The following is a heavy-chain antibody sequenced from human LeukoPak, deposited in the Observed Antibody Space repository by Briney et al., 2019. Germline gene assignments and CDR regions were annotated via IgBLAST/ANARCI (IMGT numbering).Heavy chain of an antibody. CDR1: GFTFDDYA. V-gene: IGHV3-9*01. J-gene: IGHJ4*02. CDR2: ISWNSGSI. CDR3: ARPGYCSGGSCLGY. D-gene: IGHD2-15*01. Sequence: GRSLRLSCAASGFTFDDYAMHWVRQAPGKGLEWVSGISWNSGSIGYADSVKGRFTISRDNAKNTLYLQMNSLRAEDTAVYYCARPGYCSGGSCLGYWGQGTLVTVSS.